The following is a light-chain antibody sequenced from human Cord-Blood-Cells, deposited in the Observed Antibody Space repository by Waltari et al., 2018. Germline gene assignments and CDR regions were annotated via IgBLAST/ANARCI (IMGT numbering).Light chain of an antibody. CDR3: QQRSSWT. J-gene: IGKJ1*01. CDR1: QIVSSY. CDR2: DAS. Sequence: EIVLTQPPATLSLSPGERATLSCRASQIVSSYLAWYQQKPGQAPRLLIYDASNRATGIPARFSGSGSGTDFTLTISSLEPEDFAVYYCQQRSSWTFGQGTKVEIK. V-gene: IGKV3-11*01.